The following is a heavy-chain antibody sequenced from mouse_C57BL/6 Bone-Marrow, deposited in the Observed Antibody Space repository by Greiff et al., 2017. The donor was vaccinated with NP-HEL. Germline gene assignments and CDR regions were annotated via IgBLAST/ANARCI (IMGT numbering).Heavy chain of an antibody. CDR1: GFNIKDYY. J-gene: IGHJ2*01. CDR2: IDPEDGDT. D-gene: IGHD4-1*01. V-gene: IGHV14-1*01. CDR3: TTSSWEGRGDY. Sequence: VQLQQSGAELVRSGASVKLSCTASGFNIKDYYMHWVKQRPEQGLAWIGRIDPEDGDTEYAPKFQGKATMTADTSSNTAYLQLSNLTSEDTAVYYFTTSSWEGRGDYWGQGTTLTVSS.